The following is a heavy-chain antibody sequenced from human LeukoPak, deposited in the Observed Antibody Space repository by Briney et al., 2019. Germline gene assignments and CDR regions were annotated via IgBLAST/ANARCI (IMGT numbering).Heavy chain of an antibody. V-gene: IGHV3-23*01. CDR2: ISGSGDNT. Sequence: GGSLRLSCAASGFTFSGFAMSWVRRTPGKGLEWVSGISGSGDNTLYADSAKGRFTISRDESKNTLYLQMNSLRAEDTAVYYCAKGPTDSCWEKLHDWGQGTLVTVSS. D-gene: IGHD1-26*01. CDR3: AKGPTDSCWEKLHD. CDR1: GFTFSGFA. J-gene: IGHJ4*02.